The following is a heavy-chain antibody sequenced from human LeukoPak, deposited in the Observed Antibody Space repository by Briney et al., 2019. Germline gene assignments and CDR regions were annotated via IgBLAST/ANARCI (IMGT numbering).Heavy chain of an antibody. CDR2: IRYDGSNK. J-gene: IGHJ4*02. V-gene: IGHV3-30*02. D-gene: IGHD3-16*01. CDR3: AKGGVWGSSFHADY. Sequence: TGGSLRLSCAASGFTFSSYGMHWVRQAPGKGLEWVAFIRYDGSNKYYADSVKGRFTISRDNSKNTLYLQMNSLRAEDTAVYYCAKGGVWGSSFHADYWGQGTLVTVSS. CDR1: GFTFSSYG.